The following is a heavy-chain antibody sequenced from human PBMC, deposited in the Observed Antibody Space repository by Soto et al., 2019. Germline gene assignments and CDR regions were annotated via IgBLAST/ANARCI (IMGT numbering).Heavy chain of an antibody. D-gene: IGHD3-16*01. CDR1: GGSISAFY. V-gene: IGHV4-59*01. J-gene: IGHJ4*02. CDR3: ARDGGSGHFDY. CDR2: IYYSGST. Sequence: PSETLSLTCTVSGGSISAFYWSWIRQPPGKGLEWIAYIYYSGSTNYNPSLKSRVSISVDTPKNQFSLKLTSVTAADTAVYYCARDGGSGHFDYGGLGTLVPVSS.